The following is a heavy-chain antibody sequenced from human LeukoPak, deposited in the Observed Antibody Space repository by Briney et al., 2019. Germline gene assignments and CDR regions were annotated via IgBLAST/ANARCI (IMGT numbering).Heavy chain of an antibody. CDR1: GFTFSNYA. CDR3: AKGSGGTCYSPLDY. Sequence: GGSLRLSCAASGFTFSNYAMSWVRQAPGKGLEWVSVICGNGDSTYYADSVKGRFTISRDNSKNTLYLQMNSLRAEDTAVYYCAKGSGGTCYSPLDYRGQGTLVTVSS. J-gene: IGHJ4*02. CDR2: ICGNGDST. V-gene: IGHV3-23*01. D-gene: IGHD2-15*01.